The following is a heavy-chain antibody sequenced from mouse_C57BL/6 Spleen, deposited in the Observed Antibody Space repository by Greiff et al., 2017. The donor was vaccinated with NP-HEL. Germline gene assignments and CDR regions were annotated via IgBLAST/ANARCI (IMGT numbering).Heavy chain of an antibody. J-gene: IGHJ1*03. CDR1: GFSLTSYG. CDR3: ARSSDYYGSSYWYFDV. Sequence: VMLVESGPGLVQPSQSLSITCTVSGFSLTSYGVHWVRQSPGKGLEWLGVIWSGGSTDYNAAFISRLSISKDNSKSQVFFKMNSLQADDTAIYYCARSSDYYGSSYWYFDVWGTGTTVTVSS. V-gene: IGHV2-2*01. D-gene: IGHD1-1*01. CDR2: IWSGGST.